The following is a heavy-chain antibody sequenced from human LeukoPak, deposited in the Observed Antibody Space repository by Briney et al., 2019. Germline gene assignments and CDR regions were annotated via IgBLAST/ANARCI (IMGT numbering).Heavy chain of an antibody. CDR2: ISSSSSYI. CDR1: GFTFSSYS. J-gene: IGHJ4*02. CDR3: ARDGWSKFDY. V-gene: IGHV3-21*01. Sequence: PGGSLRLSCAASGFTFSSYSMNWVRQAPGKGLEWVSSISSSSSYIYYADSVKGRFTITRDNAKNSLYLQMNSLRAEDTAVYYCARDGWSKFDYWGQGTLVTVSS. D-gene: IGHD3-3*01.